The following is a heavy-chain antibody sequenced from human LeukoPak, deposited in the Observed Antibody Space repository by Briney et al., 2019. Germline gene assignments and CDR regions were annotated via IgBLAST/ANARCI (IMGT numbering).Heavy chain of an antibody. CDR2: INQDGSEK. Sequence: GGSLRLSCAASGFTFSSYWMSWVRQAPGEGLEWVANINQDGSEKYYVDSVKGRFTISRDNAKNSLYVRMNSLRAEDTAVYYCARLYDFWSGYWPYYFDYWGQGTLVTVSS. V-gene: IGHV3-7*01. CDR1: GFTFSSYW. CDR3: ARLYDFWSGYWPYYFDY. J-gene: IGHJ4*02. D-gene: IGHD3-3*01.